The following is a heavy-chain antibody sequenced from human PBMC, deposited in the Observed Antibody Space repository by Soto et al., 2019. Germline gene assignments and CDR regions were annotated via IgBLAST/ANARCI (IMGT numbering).Heavy chain of an antibody. CDR2: INPKSGDT. Sequence: QVQLVQSGAEVKKPGASVKVSCKASGYTFTGLYMHWVRQAPGQGLEWMGWINPKSGDTEYAQNFQGWVTMTRDTSISTAYMELSRLKSDDTAEYYCASGGSTVTREFDYWGQGTLVSVSS. V-gene: IGHV1-2*04. CDR1: GYTFTGLY. J-gene: IGHJ4*02. CDR3: ASGGSTVTREFDY. D-gene: IGHD4-17*01.